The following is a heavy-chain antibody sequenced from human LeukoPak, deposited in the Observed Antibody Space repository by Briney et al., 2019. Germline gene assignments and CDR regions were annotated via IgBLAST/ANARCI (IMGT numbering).Heavy chain of an antibody. CDR2: IWYGGSNK. D-gene: IGHD4-17*01. Sequence: GGSLRLSCAASGFTFNSFAMHWVRQAPGKGLEWVAVIWYGGSNKYYADSVKGRFTISRDNSKNTVYLQMNSLRAEDSAIYYCARPYGDYYFDYWGQGTLVTVSS. J-gene: IGHJ4*02. CDR1: GFTFNSFA. V-gene: IGHV3-33*01. CDR3: ARPYGDYYFDY.